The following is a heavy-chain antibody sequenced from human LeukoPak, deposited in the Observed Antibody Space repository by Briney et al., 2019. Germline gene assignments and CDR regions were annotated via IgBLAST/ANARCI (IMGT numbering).Heavy chain of an antibody. V-gene: IGHV4-38-2*01. CDR1: GESFSGYY. D-gene: IGHD1-26*01. Sequence: SETLSLTCAVYGESFSGYYWGWIRQPPGKGLEWIGSIYHSGSTYYNPSLKSRVTISVDTSKNQFSLKLSSVTAADTAVYYCARAIEVGAMTPFDYWGQGTLVTVSS. CDR2: IYHSGST. CDR3: ARAIEVGAMTPFDY. J-gene: IGHJ4*02.